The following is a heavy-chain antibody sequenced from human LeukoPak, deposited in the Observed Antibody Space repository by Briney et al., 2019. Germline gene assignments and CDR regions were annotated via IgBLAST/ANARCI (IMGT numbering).Heavy chain of an antibody. Sequence: SQTLSLTCTVSGGSISSGDYYWSWIRQPPGKGLEWIGYIYYSGSTYYNPSLKSRVTISVDTSKNQFSLKLSSVTAADTAVYYCARGTRQDYYDSSGYYSPPHFDYWGQGTLVTVSS. J-gene: IGHJ4*02. CDR3: ARGTRQDYYDSSGYYSPPHFDY. V-gene: IGHV4-30-4*01. CDR1: GGSISSGDYY. D-gene: IGHD3-22*01. CDR2: IYYSGST.